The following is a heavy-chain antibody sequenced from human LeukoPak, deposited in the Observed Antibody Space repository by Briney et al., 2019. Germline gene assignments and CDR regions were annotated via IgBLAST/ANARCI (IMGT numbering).Heavy chain of an antibody. J-gene: IGHJ5*02. D-gene: IGHD6-19*01. CDR2: ISSSSSYI. CDR3: ASMTAVAGAYNWFDP. Sequence: GGSLRLSCAASGFTFSGSAMHWVRQASGKGLEWVSSISSSSSYIYYADSVKGRFTISRDNAKNSLYLQMNSLRAEDTAVYYCASMTAVAGAYNWFDPWGQGTLVTVSS. V-gene: IGHV3-21*01. CDR1: GFTFSGSA.